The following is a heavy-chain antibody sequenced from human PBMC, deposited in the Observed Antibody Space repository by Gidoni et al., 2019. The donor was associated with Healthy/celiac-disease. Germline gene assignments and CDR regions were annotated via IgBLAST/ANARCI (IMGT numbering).Heavy chain of an antibody. CDR2: IYYSGST. V-gene: IGHV4-39*01. CDR3: ARRAARLTEANDAFDI. J-gene: IGHJ3*02. Sequence: QLQLQESGPGLVKPSETLSLTCTVPGGSIRSSSYYWGWTRQPPGKGLGWVGNIYYSGSTYYNPSLKSRVTISVDTSKNQFSLKLSSVTAADTAVYYCARRAARLTEANDAFDIWGQGTMVTVSS. CDR1: GGSIRSSSYY.